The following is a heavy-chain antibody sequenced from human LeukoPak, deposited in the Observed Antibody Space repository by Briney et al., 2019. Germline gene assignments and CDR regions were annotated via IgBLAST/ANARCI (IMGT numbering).Heavy chain of an antibody. Sequence: PGGSLRLSCAASGFTVSSHSMSWVRQTPGKGLEWVSVIFSGGSTYYADSVKGRFTISRDNSKNTLYLRMNSLRAEDTAVYYCARDPGGPHTVKWDAFDIWGQGTMVTVSS. CDR1: GFTVSSHS. CDR3: ARDPGGPHTVKWDAFDI. J-gene: IGHJ3*02. D-gene: IGHD2-2*02. CDR2: IFSGGST. V-gene: IGHV3-53*01.